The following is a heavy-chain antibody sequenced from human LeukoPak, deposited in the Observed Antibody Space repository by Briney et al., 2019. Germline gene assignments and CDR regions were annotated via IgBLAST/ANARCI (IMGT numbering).Heavy chain of an antibody. CDR2: IYYSGST. CDR3: ARPNVGAFDI. CDR1: GGSISSYY. J-gene: IGHJ4*02. D-gene: IGHD3-9*01. V-gene: IGHV4-59*08. Sequence: SETLSHTCTVSGGSISSYYWSWIRQPPGKGLEWIGYIYYSGSTNYNPSLKSRVTISVDTSKNQFSLKLSSVTAADTAVYYCARPNVGAFDIWGQGTLVTVSS.